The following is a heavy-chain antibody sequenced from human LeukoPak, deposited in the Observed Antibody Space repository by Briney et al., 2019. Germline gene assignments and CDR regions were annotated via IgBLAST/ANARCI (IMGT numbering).Heavy chain of an antibody. V-gene: IGHV6-1*01. Sequence: SQTLPLTCAISGDSVSSNSAAWNWIRQSPSRGLEWLGRTYYRSKWYNDFAVSVTSRITINPDTSKNQLSLQLNSVTPDDSAVYYCARGRPSYYGMDVWGQGTTVTVSS. CDR2: TYYRSKWYN. J-gene: IGHJ6*02. CDR3: ARGRPSYYGMDV. CDR1: GDSVSSNSAA.